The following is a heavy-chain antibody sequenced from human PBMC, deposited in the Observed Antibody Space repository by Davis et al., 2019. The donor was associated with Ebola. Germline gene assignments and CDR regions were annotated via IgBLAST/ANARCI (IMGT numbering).Heavy chain of an antibody. V-gene: IGHV1-18*01. J-gene: IGHJ6*04. CDR3: ARAFDGDIVVVPAAIYYGMDV. D-gene: IGHD2-2*01. CDR2: ISAYNGNT. CDR1: GYTFTSYG. Sequence: ASVKVSCKASGYTFTSYGISWVRQAPGQGLEWMGWISAYNGNTNYAQKLQGRVTMTTDTFTSTAYMELRSLRSDDTAVYYCARAFDGDIVVVPAAIYYGMDVWGKGTTVTVSS.